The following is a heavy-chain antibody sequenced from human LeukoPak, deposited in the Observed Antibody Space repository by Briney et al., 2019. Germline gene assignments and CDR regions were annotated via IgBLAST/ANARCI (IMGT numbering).Heavy chain of an antibody. V-gene: IGHV3-21*05. CDR1: GFTFSDYT. D-gene: IGHD5-18*01. CDR3: ARDRGYSTFDI. Sequence: GGSLRLSCVASGFTFSDYTMNWVRQAPGKGLEWISYISNSSSFIFHADSVKGRFTISRDNAKNSLYLQMNRLRVEDTAVYYCARDRGYSTFDIWGQGTMVTVSS. J-gene: IGHJ3*02. CDR2: ISNSSSFI.